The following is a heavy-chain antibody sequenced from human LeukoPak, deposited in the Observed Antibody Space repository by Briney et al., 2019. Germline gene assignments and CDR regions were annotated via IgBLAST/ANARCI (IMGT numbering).Heavy chain of an antibody. V-gene: IGHV3-23*01. CDR1: GFTFSSYA. CDR2: ISGSGGST. D-gene: IGHD6-19*01. CDR3: AKDQWLVHIFDY. J-gene: IGHJ4*02. Sequence: SGGSLRLSCAASGFTFSSYAMSWVRQAPGKGLEWVSAISGSGGSTYYADSVKGRFTISRDNSKNTLYLHMNSLRAEDTAVYYCAKDQWLVHIFDYWGQGTLVTVSS.